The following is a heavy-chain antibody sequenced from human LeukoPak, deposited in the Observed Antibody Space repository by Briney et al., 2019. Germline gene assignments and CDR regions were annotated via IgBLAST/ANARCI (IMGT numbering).Heavy chain of an antibody. Sequence: GGSLRLSCAVSGFTFSSYWMSWVRQAPGKGLEWVANIKQDGNEKYYVDSVKGRFTISRDNAKNSLYLQMNSLRAEDTAVYYCARGFLEWLLSPSDSVYYYYGMDVWGQGTTVTVSS. V-gene: IGHV3-7*01. J-gene: IGHJ6*02. D-gene: IGHD3-3*01. CDR3: ARGFLEWLLSPSDSVYYYYGMDV. CDR1: GFTFSSYW. CDR2: IKQDGNEK.